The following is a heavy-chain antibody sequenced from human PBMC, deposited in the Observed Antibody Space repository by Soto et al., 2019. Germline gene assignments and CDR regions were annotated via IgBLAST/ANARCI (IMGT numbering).Heavy chain of an antibody. J-gene: IGHJ6*02. CDR2: IYYSGIS. V-gene: IGHV4-31*03. Sequence: SETLSLTCTVSGGSTCSGGFYWSWIRQHPGKGLEWIGYIYYSGISYYNPSLKSRVSISLDTSRNQFSMTLNSVTAADTAVYYCARNGYTYGMDVWGQGATVTVSS. D-gene: IGHD5-18*01. CDR1: GGSTCSGGFY. CDR3: ARNGYTYGMDV.